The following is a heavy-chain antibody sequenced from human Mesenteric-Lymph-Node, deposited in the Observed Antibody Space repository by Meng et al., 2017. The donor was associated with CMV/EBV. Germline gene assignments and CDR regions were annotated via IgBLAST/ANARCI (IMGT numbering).Heavy chain of an antibody. J-gene: IGHJ3*02. V-gene: IGHV3-33*06. CDR1: GFTFSDYS. CDR3: AKDVGIAAAGPDAFDI. Sequence: GESLKISCAASGFTFSDYSMNWVRQAPGKGLEWVAVIWYDGRNKYYADSVKGRFTISRDNSKNTLYLQMNNLRAEDTAVYYCAKDVGIAAAGPDAFDIWAQGTMVTVSS. CDR2: IWYDGRNK. D-gene: IGHD6-13*01.